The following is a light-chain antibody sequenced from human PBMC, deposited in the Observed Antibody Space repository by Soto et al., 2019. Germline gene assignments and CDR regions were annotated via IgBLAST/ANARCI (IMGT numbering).Light chain of an antibody. CDR1: QGITTY. V-gene: IGKV1-39*01. CDR3: QQRSNWPPT. CDR2: AAS. J-gene: IGKJ1*01. Sequence: EIQMTQSPSTLSESAGERVTITCRASQGITTYLNWYQQKLGQAPKLLIYAASSLQSGVPSRFSGSGSETDFTLTISSLEPEDFAVYYCQQRSNWPPTFGQGTKVDI.